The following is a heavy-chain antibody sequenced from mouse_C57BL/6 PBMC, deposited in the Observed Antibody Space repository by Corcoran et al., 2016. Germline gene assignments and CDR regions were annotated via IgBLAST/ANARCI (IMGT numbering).Heavy chain of an antibody. D-gene: IGHD1-1*01. J-gene: IGHJ2*01. CDR1: GYTFTDYS. CDR2: IYPGSGNT. Sequence: QVQLKQSGAELVRPGASVKLSCKASGYTFTDYSINWVKQRPGQGLEWIARIYPGSGNTYYNEKFKGKATLTSEKSSSTAYMQLSSLTSEDSAVYFCARSGVLLRSRFDYWGQGTTLTVSS. V-gene: IGHV1-76*01. CDR3: ARSGVLLRSRFDY.